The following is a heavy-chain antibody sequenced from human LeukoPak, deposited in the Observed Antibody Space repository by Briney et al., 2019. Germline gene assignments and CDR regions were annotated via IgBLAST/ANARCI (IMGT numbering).Heavy chain of an antibody. V-gene: IGHV3-48*01. CDR3: ARRCSSTSCYTLEYYFDY. CDR2: ISSSSSTI. Sequence: PGGSLRLSCAASGFTFSSYSMNWVRQAPGKGLEWVSYISSSSSTIYYADSVKGRFTISRDNAKNSLYLQMNSLRAEDTAVYYCARRCSSTSCYTLEYYFDYWGQGTLVTVSS. D-gene: IGHD2-2*02. CDR1: GFTFSSYS. J-gene: IGHJ4*02.